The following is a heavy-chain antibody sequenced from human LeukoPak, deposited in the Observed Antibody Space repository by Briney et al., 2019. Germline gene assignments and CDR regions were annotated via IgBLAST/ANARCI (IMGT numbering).Heavy chain of an antibody. D-gene: IGHD5-12*01. CDR2: IRSKASGGTT. J-gene: IGHJ4*02. V-gene: IGHV3-49*03. Sequence: GRSLRLSCTPSGFTFGDYAMSWFRQAPGKGLEWVVFIRSKASGGTTEYAASVKDRLTISRDDSKSIAYLQMNSLKTDDTALYYCARGHSAYDPFDYWGQGTLVTVSS. CDR3: ARGHSAYDPFDY. CDR1: GFTFGDYA.